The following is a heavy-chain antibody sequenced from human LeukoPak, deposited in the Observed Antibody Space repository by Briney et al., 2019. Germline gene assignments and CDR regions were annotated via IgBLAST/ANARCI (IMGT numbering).Heavy chain of an antibody. CDR2: IYYSGST. J-gene: IGHJ4*02. CDR3: AREVAGWYYFDY. D-gene: IGHD6-19*01. V-gene: IGHV4-4*08. CDR1: VGSISSYY. Sequence: SETLSLTCTVSVGSISSYYWSWVRQPPGKGLEWIGYIYYSGSTNYNPSLKSRVTISVDTSKNQFSLKLSSVTAADTAVYYCAREVAGWYYFDYWGQGTLVTVSS.